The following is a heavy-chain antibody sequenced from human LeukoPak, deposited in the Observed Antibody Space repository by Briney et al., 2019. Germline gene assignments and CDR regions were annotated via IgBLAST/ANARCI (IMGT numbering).Heavy chain of an antibody. V-gene: IGHV3-30*02. Sequence: GGSLRLSCAAPGLTFSSYGMHWFRKAPGKGLEWVEFIRYDGSNKYYADSVKGRFTISRDNSKNTLYLQMNSLRAEDTAVYYCAKDRTTVTTGWFDPWGQGTLVTVSS. CDR1: GLTFSSYG. CDR2: IRYDGSNK. J-gene: IGHJ5*02. CDR3: AKDRTTVTTGWFDP. D-gene: IGHD4-17*01.